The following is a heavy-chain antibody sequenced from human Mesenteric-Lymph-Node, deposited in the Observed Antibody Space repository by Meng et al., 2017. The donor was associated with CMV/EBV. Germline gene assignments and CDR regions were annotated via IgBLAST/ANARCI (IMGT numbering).Heavy chain of an antibody. CDR2: TYPGNSDT. Sequence: GGSLRLSCQASGYRFSSHWIGWVRQIPGKGLEWLGITYPGNSDTRYSPSFQGQVTISVDKSTSTAYLKWSSLKASDTAIYYCARRVAATDLTGYYGMDVWGQGTSVTVSS. V-gene: IGHV5-51*01. CDR3: ARRVAATDLTGYYGMDV. CDR1: GYRFSSHW. J-gene: IGHJ6*02. D-gene: IGHD2-2*03.